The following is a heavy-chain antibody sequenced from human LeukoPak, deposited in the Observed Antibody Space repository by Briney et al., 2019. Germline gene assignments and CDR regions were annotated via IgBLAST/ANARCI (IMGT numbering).Heavy chain of an antibody. J-gene: IGHJ4*02. CDR1: GYTFTGYY. Sequence: GASVKVSCKASGYTFTGYYMHWVRQAPGQGLEWMGRINPNSGGTNYAQKFQGRVTMTRDTSISTAYMELSRLRSDDTAVYYCAQTGLLSEAGFDYWGQGTLVTVSS. CDR3: AQTGLLSEAGFDY. V-gene: IGHV1-2*06. D-gene: IGHD1-26*01. CDR2: INPNSGGT.